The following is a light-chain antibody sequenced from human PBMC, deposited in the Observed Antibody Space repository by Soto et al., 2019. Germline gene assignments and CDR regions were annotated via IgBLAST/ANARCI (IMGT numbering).Light chain of an antibody. Sequence: QLVLTQPSSASASLGSSVKLTCTLSSGHSTYIITWHQQLPGKAPRYLMKLEHSGTYNKGSGVPDRFSGSSSGADRYLTISNLQFDDEADYYCETWDTYTVIFGGGTEVTVL. CDR2: LEHSGTY. V-gene: IGLV4-60*02. CDR1: SGHSTYI. CDR3: ETWDTYTVI. J-gene: IGLJ2*01.